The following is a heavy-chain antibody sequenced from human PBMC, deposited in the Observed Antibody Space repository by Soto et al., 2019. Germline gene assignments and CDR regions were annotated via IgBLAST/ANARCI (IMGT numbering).Heavy chain of an antibody. D-gene: IGHD7-27*01. J-gene: IGHJ4*02. CDR1: GYTFTSYG. CDR3: ARDVSGVHLDY. CDR2: ISAYNGNT. Sequence: ASVKVSCKASGYTFTSYGISWVRQAPGQGLEWMGWISAYNGNTNYAQKLQGRVTMTTDTSTSTAYMEPRSLRSDYTAVYYCARDVSGVHLDYWGQGTLVTVSS. V-gene: IGHV1-18*04.